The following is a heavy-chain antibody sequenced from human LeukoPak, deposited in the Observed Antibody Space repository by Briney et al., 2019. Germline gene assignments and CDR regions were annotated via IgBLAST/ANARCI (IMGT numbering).Heavy chain of an antibody. CDR3: ASGVVAAVRGGGFDY. CDR1: GGSISSSNW. CDR2: IYHSGST. D-gene: IGHD3-3*01. Sequence: SETLSLTCAVSGGSISSSNWWSWARQPPGKGLEWIGEIYHSGSTYYNPSLKSRVTISVDKSKNQFSLKLSSVTAADTAVYYCASGVVAAVRGGGFDYWGQGTLVTVSS. J-gene: IGHJ4*02. V-gene: IGHV4-4*02.